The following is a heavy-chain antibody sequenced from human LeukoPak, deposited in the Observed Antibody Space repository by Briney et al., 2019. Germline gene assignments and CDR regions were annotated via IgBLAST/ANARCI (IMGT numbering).Heavy chain of an antibody. CDR3: ARYVDTAMVLDNWFDP. CDR2: INPSSGGT. J-gene: IGHJ5*02. Sequence: ASVKVSCKASGYTFTGYYMHWVRQAPGQGLEWMGRINPSSGGTNYAQKFQGRVTMTRDTSISTAYMELSRLRSGDTAVYYCARYVDTAMVLDNWFDPWGQGTLVTVSS. D-gene: IGHD5-18*01. V-gene: IGHV1-2*06. CDR1: GYTFTGYY.